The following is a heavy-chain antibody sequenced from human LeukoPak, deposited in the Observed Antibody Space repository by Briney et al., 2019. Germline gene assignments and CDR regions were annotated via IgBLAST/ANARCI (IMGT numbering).Heavy chain of an antibody. J-gene: IGHJ4*02. CDR1: GGSISSYY. D-gene: IGHD2-21*02. CDR2: IYYSGST. Sequence: SETLSLACTVSGGSISSYYWSWIRQPPGKGLEWIGYIYYSGSTNYNPSLKSRVTISVDTSKNQFSLKLSSVTAADTAVYYCARGVTHFDYWGQGTLVTVSS. CDR3: ARGVTHFDY. V-gene: IGHV4-59*01.